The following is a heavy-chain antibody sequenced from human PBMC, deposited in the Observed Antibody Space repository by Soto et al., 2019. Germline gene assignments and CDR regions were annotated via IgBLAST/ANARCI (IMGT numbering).Heavy chain of an antibody. CDR2: ISWNSGSI. J-gene: IGHJ3*01. V-gene: IGHV3-9*01. Sequence: VRLSCAASGFTFDYYAMQWFRQAPVKGLEWVSGISWNSGSIGYADSVKGRFTISRDNSKNTLFLQMNSLRPEDTAVYYCSKAMIGSSDSDAFDVWGHGTVVTVSS. D-gene: IGHD3-22*01. CDR1: GFTFDYYA. CDR3: SKAMIGSSDSDAFDV.